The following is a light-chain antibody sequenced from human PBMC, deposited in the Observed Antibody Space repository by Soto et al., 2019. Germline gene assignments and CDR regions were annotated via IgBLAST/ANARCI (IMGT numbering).Light chain of an antibody. CDR3: QQYEYLWA. CDR2: EAS. Sequence: IVMTQSPVTLSVSPGERATLSCRASQSIASHLAWYQQKPGQAPRLLIYEASTRATDIPARFSGSGYGTEVTLSISSLQSEDFATYYCQQYEYLWAFGQGTKVEV. CDR1: QSIASH. V-gene: IGKV3-15*01. J-gene: IGKJ1*01.